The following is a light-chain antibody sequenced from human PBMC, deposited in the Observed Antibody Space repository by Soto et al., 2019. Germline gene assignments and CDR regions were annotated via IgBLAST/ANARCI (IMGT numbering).Light chain of an antibody. V-gene: IGKV3-11*01. CDR2: DAY. CDR3: QQRHMWPIT. J-gene: IGKJ5*01. Sequence: EVVLTQSPVTLSLSPGKRATLSCMASQSFRGLLAWYQQKPGQAPRLLIYDAYNRATGIPPRFSGSGSGTDFTLTISSLEPEDSAVYYCQQRHMWPITFGQGTRLEIK. CDR1: QSFRGL.